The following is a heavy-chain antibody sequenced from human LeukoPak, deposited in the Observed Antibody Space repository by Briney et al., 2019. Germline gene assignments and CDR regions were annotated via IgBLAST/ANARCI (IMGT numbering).Heavy chain of an antibody. Sequence: PSETLSLTCTVSGGSISSYYWSWIRQPPGKGLEWIGEINHSGSTNYNPSLKSRVTISVDTSKNQFSLKLSSVTAADTAVYYCARGLPPDAFDIWGQGTMVTVSS. V-gene: IGHV4-34*01. D-gene: IGHD2-15*01. CDR3: ARGLPPDAFDI. J-gene: IGHJ3*02. CDR1: GGSISSYY. CDR2: INHSGST.